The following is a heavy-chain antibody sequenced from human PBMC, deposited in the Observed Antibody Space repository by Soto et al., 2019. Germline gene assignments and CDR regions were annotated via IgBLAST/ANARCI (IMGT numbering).Heavy chain of an antibody. CDR2: IYYSGST. CDR1: GGSISSGGYY. Sequence: QVQLQESGPGLVKPSQTLSLTCTVSGGSISSGGYYWSWIRQHPGKGLEWIGYIYYSGSTYYNPSLKSRVTISVDTSKKQFSLKLSSVTAADTAVYYCARVTIGRGDYYYYYMDVWGKGPTVTVSS. V-gene: IGHV4-31*03. D-gene: IGHD1-26*01. CDR3: ARVTIGRGDYYYYYMDV. J-gene: IGHJ6*03.